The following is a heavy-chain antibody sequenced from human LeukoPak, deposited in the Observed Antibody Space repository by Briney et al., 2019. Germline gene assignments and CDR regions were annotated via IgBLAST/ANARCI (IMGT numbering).Heavy chain of an antibody. D-gene: IGHD6-19*01. CDR2: ISDGGGST. CDR1: GFTFASYA. J-gene: IGHJ4*02. CDR3: AREYTSGWYVVDY. V-gene: IGHV3-23*01. Sequence: PGGSLRLSCAASGFTFASYAMSWVRQAPGKGLQWVSAISDGGGSTYYADSVKGRFTISRDSSKNTLYLQMSGLRAEDTALYYCAREYTSGWYVVDYWGQGTLVTVSS.